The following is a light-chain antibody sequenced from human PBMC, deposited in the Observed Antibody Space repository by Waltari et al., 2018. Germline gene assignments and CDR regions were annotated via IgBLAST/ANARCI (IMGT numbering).Light chain of an antibody. Sequence: DFQMTQSPSSLSASVGDRVTITCQASQDIRNNLNWYQQKPGQAPKLLIFDASNLEVGVPSRVSGSGSGTYFSLTISSLQPEDTATYYCEEYDYLPVTFGGGTKVEIK. CDR3: EEYDYLPVT. J-gene: IGKJ4*01. CDR1: QDIRNN. CDR2: DAS. V-gene: IGKV1-33*01.